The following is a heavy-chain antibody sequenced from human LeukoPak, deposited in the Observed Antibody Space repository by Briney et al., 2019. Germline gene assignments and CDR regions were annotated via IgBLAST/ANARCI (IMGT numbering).Heavy chain of an antibody. D-gene: IGHD5-18*01. V-gene: IGHV4-30-2*03. CDR1: GGSISSGGYS. Sequence: SQTLSLTCAVSGGSISSGGYSWSWIRQPPGKGLEWIGYIYHSGSTYYNPSLKSRVTISVDTSKNQFSLKLSSVTAADTAVYYCARLHQIQLWSVTFDYWGQGTLVTVSS. CDR2: IYHSGST. J-gene: IGHJ4*02. CDR3: ARLHQIQLWSVTFDY.